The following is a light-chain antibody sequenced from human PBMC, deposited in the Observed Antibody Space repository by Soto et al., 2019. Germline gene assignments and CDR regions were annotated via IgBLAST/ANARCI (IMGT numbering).Light chain of an antibody. CDR1: SSDVGGYNY. CDR3: SSYEGTNTAL. CDR2: EVT. V-gene: IGLV2-8*01. Sequence: QSALTQPPSASGSPGQSVTISFAGTSSDVGGYNYVSWYQQHPGKAPKLLIYEVTTRPSGVPDRFSGSKSGNTASLTISGLQAEDEADYYCSSYEGTNTALFGGGTKLTVL. J-gene: IGLJ2*01.